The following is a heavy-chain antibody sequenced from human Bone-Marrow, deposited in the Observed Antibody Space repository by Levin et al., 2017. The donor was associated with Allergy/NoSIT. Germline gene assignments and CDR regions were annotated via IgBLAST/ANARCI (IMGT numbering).Heavy chain of an antibody. Sequence: AASVKVSCKASGYTFTSYDINWVRQATGQGLEWMGWMNPNSGNTGYAQKFQGRVTMTRNTSISTAYMELSSLRSEDTAVYYCARGREVVVVAARSNNWFDPWGQGTLVTVSS. CDR3: ARGREVVVVAARSNNWFDP. CDR1: GYTFTSYD. CDR2: MNPNSGNT. J-gene: IGHJ5*02. V-gene: IGHV1-8*01. D-gene: IGHD2-15*01.